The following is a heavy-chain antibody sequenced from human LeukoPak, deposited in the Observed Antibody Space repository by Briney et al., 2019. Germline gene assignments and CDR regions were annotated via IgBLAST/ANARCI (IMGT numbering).Heavy chain of an antibody. CDR3: ARNPYYYDSSGYYPWYFDY. CDR1: GFTFSSYA. Sequence: GGSLRLSCAASGFTFSSYAMHWVRQAPGKGQEWVAVISYDGSNKYYADSVKGRFTISRDNSKNTLYLQMNSLRAEDTAVYYCARNPYYYDSSGYYPWYFDYWGQGTLVTVSS. V-gene: IGHV3-30-3*01. J-gene: IGHJ4*02. D-gene: IGHD3-22*01. CDR2: ISYDGSNK.